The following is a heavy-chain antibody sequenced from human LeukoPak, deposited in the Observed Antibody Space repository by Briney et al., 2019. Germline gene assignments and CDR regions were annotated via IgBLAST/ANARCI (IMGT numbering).Heavy chain of an antibody. CDR3: AREAVVVFSYYFDY. D-gene: IGHD3-22*01. CDR2: ISYDGSNK. V-gene: IGHV3-30-3*01. Sequence: GGSLRLSCAASGFTFSSYAMSWVRQAPGKGLEWVAVISYDGSNKYYADSVKGRFTISRDNSKNTLYLQMNSLRAEDTAVYYCAREAVVVFSYYFDYWGQGTLVTVSS. J-gene: IGHJ4*02. CDR1: GFTFSSYA.